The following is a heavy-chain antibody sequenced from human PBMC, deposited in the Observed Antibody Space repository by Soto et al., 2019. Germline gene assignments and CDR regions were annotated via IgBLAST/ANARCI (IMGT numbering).Heavy chain of an antibody. J-gene: IGHJ6*02. Sequence: SETLSLTCAVYGGSFSGYYWSWIRQPPGKGLEWIGEINHSGSTNYNPSLKSRVTISVDTSKNQFSLKLSSVTAADTAVYYCARDRAMANYYYYYYGMDVWGQGTTVTVSS. D-gene: IGHD5-18*01. V-gene: IGHV4-34*01. CDR1: GGSFSGYY. CDR3: ARDRAMANYYYYYYGMDV. CDR2: INHSGST.